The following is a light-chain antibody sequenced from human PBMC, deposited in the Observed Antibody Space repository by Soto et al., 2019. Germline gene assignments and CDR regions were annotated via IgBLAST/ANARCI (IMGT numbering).Light chain of an antibody. CDR2: EVS. V-gene: IGLV2-18*02. CDR3: SSYTSSSTLV. J-gene: IGLJ2*01. CDR1: SSDVGSYNR. Sequence: QSVLTQPPSVSGSPGQSVTISCTGTSSDVGSYNRVSWYQQPPGTAPKLMIFEVSNRPSGVPDRFSASKSGNTASLTISGLQAEDEADYYCSSYTSSSTLVFGGGTQLTV.